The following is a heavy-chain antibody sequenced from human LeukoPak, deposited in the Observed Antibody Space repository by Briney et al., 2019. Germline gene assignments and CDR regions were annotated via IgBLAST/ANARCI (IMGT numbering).Heavy chain of an antibody. J-gene: IGHJ4*02. CDR1: GFTFISYG. CDR2: IWYDGSNK. Sequence: PGGSLRPSFAASGFTFISYGMHWVRHAPGKGRGWVAAIWYDGSNKYYADSVKGRFTISRATSKHTLYLQMHSLRAEDTAVYYCARDLRSGGSSPLIRPPVHWGEGTLVTVSS. D-gene: IGHD2-15*01. CDR3: ARDLRSGGSSPLIRPPVH. V-gene: IGHV3-33*01.